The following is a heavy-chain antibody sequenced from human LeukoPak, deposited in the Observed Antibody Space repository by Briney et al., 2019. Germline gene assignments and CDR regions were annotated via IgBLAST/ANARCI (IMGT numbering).Heavy chain of an antibody. V-gene: IGHV1-2*02. CDR3: ARDLISTMVRGARAVYYYGMDV. J-gene: IGHJ6*02. CDR1: GYTFTGYY. CDR2: INPNSGDT. D-gene: IGHD3-10*01. Sequence: ASVKVSCKASGYTFTGYYMHCERQAPRQRLEWVGGINPNSGDTNYAQKFQGRVTMTRDTSISTAYMELSRLRSDDTAVYYCARDLISTMVRGARAVYYYGMDVWGQGTTVTVSS.